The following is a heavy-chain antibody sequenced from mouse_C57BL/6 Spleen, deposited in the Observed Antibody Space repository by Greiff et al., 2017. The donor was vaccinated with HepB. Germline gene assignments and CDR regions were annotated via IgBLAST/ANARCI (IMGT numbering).Heavy chain of an antibody. CDR2: ISYSGST. CDR3: ATAQATFFDY. D-gene: IGHD3-2*02. Sequence: EVQRVESGPGMVKPSQSLSLTCTVTGYSITSGYDWHWIRHFPGNKLEWMGYISYSGSTNYNPSLKSRISITHDTSKNHFFLKLNSVTTEDTATYYCATAQATFFDYWGQGTTLTVSS. CDR1: GYSITSGYD. V-gene: IGHV3-1*01. J-gene: IGHJ2*01.